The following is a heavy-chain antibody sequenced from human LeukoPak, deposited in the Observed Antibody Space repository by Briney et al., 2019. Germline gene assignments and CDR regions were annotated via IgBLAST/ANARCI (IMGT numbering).Heavy chain of an antibody. CDR1: GGSFSGYY. Sequence: SETLSLTCAVYGGSFSGYYWSWIRQPPGKGPEWIGEINHSGSTNYNPSLKSRVTISVDTSKNQFSLKLSSVTAADTAVYYCARLRIRRGQLWSLPYFDYWGRGTLVTVSS. D-gene: IGHD5-18*01. J-gene: IGHJ4*02. CDR2: INHSGST. V-gene: IGHV4-34*01. CDR3: ARLRIRRGQLWSLPYFDY.